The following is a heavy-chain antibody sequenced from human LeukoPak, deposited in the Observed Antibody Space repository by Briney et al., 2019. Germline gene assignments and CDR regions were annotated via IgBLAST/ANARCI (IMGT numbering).Heavy chain of an antibody. D-gene: IGHD3-10*01. CDR3: ARGRDGSGSYVYYYYMDV. V-gene: IGHV3-7*01. CDR1: GFTFSSYW. J-gene: IGHJ6*03. CDR2: IKQDGSEK. Sequence: PGGSLRLSCAASGFTFSSYWMSWVRQAPGKGLEWVANIKQDGSEKYYVDSVKGRFTISGDNAKNSLYLQMNSLRAEDTAVYYCARGRDGSGSYVYYYYMDVWGKGTTVTVSS.